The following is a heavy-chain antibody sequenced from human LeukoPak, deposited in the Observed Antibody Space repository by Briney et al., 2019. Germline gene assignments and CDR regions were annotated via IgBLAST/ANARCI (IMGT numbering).Heavy chain of an antibody. D-gene: IGHD2-8*01. CDR2: INHSGST. Sequence: SETRSLTCAVYGGSFSGYSWNWIRQPPGKGLEWIGEINHSGSTNHNPSLKRRVTISVDTSKNQISLKLSSVTAADTAVYYCARETNYYFDYWGQGNLVTVSS. CDR1: GGSFSGYS. V-gene: IGHV4-34*01. CDR3: ARETNYYFDY. J-gene: IGHJ4*02.